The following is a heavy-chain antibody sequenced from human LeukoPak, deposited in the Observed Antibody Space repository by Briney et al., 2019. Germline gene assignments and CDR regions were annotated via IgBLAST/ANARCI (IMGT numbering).Heavy chain of an antibody. CDR3: ARVEDGYNWAVDY. J-gene: IGHJ4*02. CDR1: GGSISSYY. D-gene: IGHD5-24*01. CDR2: IYYSGST. V-gene: IGHV4-59*01. Sequence: SETLSLTCTVSGGSISSYYWSWIRQPPGKGLEWIGYIYYSGSTNYNPSLKSRVTISVDTSKNQFSLKLSSVTAADTAVYYCARVEDGYNWAVDYWGQGTLVTVSS.